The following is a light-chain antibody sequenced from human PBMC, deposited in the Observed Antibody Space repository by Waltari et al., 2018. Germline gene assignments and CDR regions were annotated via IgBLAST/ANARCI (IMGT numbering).Light chain of an antibody. J-gene: IGLJ3*02. V-gene: IGLV1-44*01. CDR3: AAWDDTLNGRV. Sequence: QSVLTQPPSASGTPGQGVTISCSGSSSNIGGNSVSWYQQLPASAPKLLIYTTSQRPSGVPDRFSGSKSGTSASLAISGLQSEDEAHYYCAAWDDTLNGRVFGGGTKVTVL. CDR2: TTS. CDR1: SSNIGGNS.